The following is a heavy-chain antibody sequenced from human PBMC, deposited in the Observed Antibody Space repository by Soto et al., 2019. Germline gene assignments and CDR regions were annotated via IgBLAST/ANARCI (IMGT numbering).Heavy chain of an antibody. D-gene: IGHD4-4*01. CDR2: IYYIGST. V-gene: IGHV4-31*03. CDR3: ARYSNYVLYGMDV. Sequence: SATLAITCTVSGDSISSNGYYWSWIRQHAGKGLEWIGYIYYIGSTYYNPALKSRVTISVDTSKNQFSLKLSSVTAADTAVYYCARYSNYVLYGMDVWGQGTTVTVSS. CDR1: GDSISSNGYY. J-gene: IGHJ6*02.